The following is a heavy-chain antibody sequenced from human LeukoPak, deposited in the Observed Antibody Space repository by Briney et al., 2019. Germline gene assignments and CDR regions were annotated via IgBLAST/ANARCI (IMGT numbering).Heavy chain of an antibody. CDR2: VYHSGST. Sequence: SETLSLTCIVSGHSISSVYYWGWIRQSLGKGLEWIGNVYHSGSTYYNPSLKSRVTISVDTSKNQLSLTLSSVTAADTAVYYCARSSRSWSTFDYWGQGTLVTVSS. D-gene: IGHD6-13*01. CDR1: GHSISSVYY. CDR3: ARSSRSWSTFDY. J-gene: IGHJ4*02. V-gene: IGHV4-38-2*02.